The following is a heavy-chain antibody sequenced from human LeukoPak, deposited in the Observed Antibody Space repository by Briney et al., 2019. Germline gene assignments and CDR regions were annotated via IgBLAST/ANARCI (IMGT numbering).Heavy chain of an antibody. CDR2: IYTSGST. Sequence: GSLRLSCAGSGFTFSDFYMSWIRQPAGKGLEWIGRIYTSGSTNYNPSLKSRVTMSVDTSKNQFSLKLSSVTAADTAVYYCARSIAARYYYYYYYMDVWGKGTTVTVSS. CDR3: ARSIAARYYYYYYYMDV. CDR1: GFTFSDFY. J-gene: IGHJ6*03. V-gene: IGHV4-4*07. D-gene: IGHD6-6*01.